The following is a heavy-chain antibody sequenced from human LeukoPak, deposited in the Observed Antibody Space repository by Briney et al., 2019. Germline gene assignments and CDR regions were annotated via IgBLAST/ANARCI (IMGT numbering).Heavy chain of an antibody. J-gene: IGHJ6*02. Sequence: SVKVSCKASGGTFSSYAISWVRQAPGQGLEWMGGIIPIFGTANYAQKFQGRVTITADESTTTAYMELSSLRSEDTAVYYCGRGLLFSNVYYGMDVWGQGTTVTVSS. CDR3: GRGLLFSNVYYGMDV. D-gene: IGHD2/OR15-2a*01. CDR1: GGTFSSYA. V-gene: IGHV1-69*13. CDR2: IIPIFGTA.